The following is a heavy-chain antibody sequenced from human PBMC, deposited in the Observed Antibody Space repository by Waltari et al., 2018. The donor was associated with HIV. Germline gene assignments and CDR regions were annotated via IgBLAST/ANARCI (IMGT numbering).Heavy chain of an antibody. CDR2: IYPGDSDT. V-gene: IGHV5-51*01. D-gene: IGHD6-13*01. Sequence: EVQLLQSGAEVTKPGESLKISCKGSGYIFPNSWIGCVRQMPGKGLEWMGIIYPGDSDTRYSPTFQGQVTISADKSISTAYLQWSSLKASDSARYYCARRIAAAGGGFDYWGQGTLVTVSS. CDR1: GYIFPNSW. CDR3: ARRIAAAGGGFDY. J-gene: IGHJ4*02.